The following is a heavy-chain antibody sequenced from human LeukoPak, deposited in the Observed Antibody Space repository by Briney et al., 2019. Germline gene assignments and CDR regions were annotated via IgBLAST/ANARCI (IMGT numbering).Heavy chain of an antibody. CDR1: GGTFSSYA. J-gene: IGHJ1*01. V-gene: IGHV1-69*04. CDR3: ARDLGIAAAAYAEYFQH. D-gene: IGHD6-13*01. Sequence: ASVKVSCKASGGTFSSYAISWVRQAPGQGLEWMGRIIPIFGIANYAQKFQGRVTITADKSTSTAYMELSSLRSEDTAVHYCARDLGIAAAAYAEYFQHWGQGTLVTVSS. CDR2: IIPIFGIA.